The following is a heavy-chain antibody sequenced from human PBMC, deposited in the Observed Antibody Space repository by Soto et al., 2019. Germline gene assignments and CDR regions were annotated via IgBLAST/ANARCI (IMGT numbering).Heavy chain of an antibody. CDR2: INHSGST. CDR1: GGSFSGYY. D-gene: IGHD3-9*01. V-gene: IGHV4-34*01. Sequence: PSETLSLTCAVYGGSFSGYYWSWIRQPPGKGLEWIGEINHSGSTNYNPSLKSRVTISVDTSKNQFSLKLSSVTAADTAVYYCARLTGKYYYYYYGMDVWGQGTTVTVSS. J-gene: IGHJ6*02. CDR3: ARLTGKYYYYYYGMDV.